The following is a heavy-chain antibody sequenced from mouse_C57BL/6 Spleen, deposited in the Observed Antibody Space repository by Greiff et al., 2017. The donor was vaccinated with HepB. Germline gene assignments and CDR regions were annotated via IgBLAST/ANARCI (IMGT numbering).Heavy chain of an antibody. V-gene: IGHV1-26*01. CDR1: GYTFTDYY. J-gene: IGHJ4*01. Sequence: EVQLQQSGPELVKPGASVKISCKASGYTFTDYYMNWVKQSHGKSLEWIGAINPNNGGTSYNQKFKGKATLTVDKSSSTAYMELRSLTSEDSAVYYCATRWLLPYYAMDYWGQGTSVTVSS. D-gene: IGHD2-3*01. CDR2: INPNNGGT. CDR3: ATRWLLPYYAMDY.